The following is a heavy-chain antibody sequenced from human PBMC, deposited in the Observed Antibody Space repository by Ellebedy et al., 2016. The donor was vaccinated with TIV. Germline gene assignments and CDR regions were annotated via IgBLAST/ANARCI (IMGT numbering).Heavy chain of an antibody. Sequence: ASVKVSXXASGYTFTSFGISWVRQAPGQGLEWLGWISAYNGNTDYAKKIQGRVTMTTDTSTSTAYMELRSLRSGDTAMYYCARDHMVYDYGSGTHDHWGQGTLITVSS. CDR2: ISAYNGNT. CDR1: GYTFTSFG. D-gene: IGHD3-10*01. J-gene: IGHJ4*02. V-gene: IGHV1-18*04. CDR3: ARDHMVYDYGSGTHDH.